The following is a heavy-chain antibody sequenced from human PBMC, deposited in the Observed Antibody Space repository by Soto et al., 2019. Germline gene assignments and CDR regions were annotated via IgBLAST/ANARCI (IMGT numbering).Heavy chain of an antibody. CDR3: ASVNCGGDGDIDY. V-gene: IGHV1-46*04. J-gene: IGHJ4*02. CDR1: GYTFTSYY. Sequence: QVQLVQSGAEVKKPGASVKVSCKASGYTFTSYYMHWVRQAPGQGLEWMGIINPSGGSTSYAQKLQGRVTMTRDTSKSTVYMELSSLRSEATAVYYCASVNCGGDGDIDYGGQGTLVTVS. CDR2: INPSGGST. D-gene: IGHD2-21*02.